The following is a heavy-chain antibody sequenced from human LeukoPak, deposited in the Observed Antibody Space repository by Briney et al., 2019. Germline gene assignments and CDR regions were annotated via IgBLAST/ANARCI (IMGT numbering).Heavy chain of an antibody. Sequence: SETLSLTCTVSGASMSSYYWSWIREPAGEGLEWIGRIYSSRSIYNPSLKTRVTMSVDTSKNQCSLKLSSVTAADTAVYYCARAAGRDTTSGLDFDYWGQGILVTVSS. CDR2: IYSSRS. D-gene: IGHD1-26*01. V-gene: IGHV4-4*07. CDR1: GASMSSYY. CDR3: ARAAGRDTTSGLDFDY. J-gene: IGHJ4*02.